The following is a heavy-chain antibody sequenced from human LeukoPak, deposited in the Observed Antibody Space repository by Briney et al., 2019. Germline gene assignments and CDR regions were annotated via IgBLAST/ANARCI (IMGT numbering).Heavy chain of an antibody. CDR2: ISYDGSNK. CDR3: ATLTTVRDY. Sequence: GRSLRLSCAASGFTFSGYAMHWVRQAPGKGLEWVAVISYDGSNKYYADSVKGRFTISRDNSKNTLYLQMNSLRAEDTAVYYCATLTTVRDYWGQGTLVTVSS. CDR1: GFTFSGYA. V-gene: IGHV3-30-3*01. D-gene: IGHD4-17*01. J-gene: IGHJ4*02.